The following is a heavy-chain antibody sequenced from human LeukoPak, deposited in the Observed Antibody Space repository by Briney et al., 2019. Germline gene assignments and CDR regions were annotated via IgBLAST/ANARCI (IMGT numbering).Heavy chain of an antibody. D-gene: IGHD3-22*01. Sequence: PGGSLRLSCAASGFTFSTDVMSWVRQAPGKGLECVSAISGSGGNTYYADSVKGRFTISRDNSKNMVYLQMNSLRAEDTALYYCVGDPPNSGYAFQVWGHGTVVTVSS. CDR3: VGDPPNSGYAFQV. J-gene: IGHJ3*01. CDR2: ISGSGGNT. V-gene: IGHV3-23*01. CDR1: GFTFSTDV.